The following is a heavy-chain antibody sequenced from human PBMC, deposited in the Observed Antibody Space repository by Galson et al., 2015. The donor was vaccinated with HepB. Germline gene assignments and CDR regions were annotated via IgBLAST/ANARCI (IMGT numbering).Heavy chain of an antibody. D-gene: IGHD3-10*01. V-gene: IGHV3-23*01. CDR1: GFTFSTYA. CDR2: ISGGGATT. Sequence: SLRLSCAASGFTFSTYAMNWVRQAPGKGLEWVADISGGGATTDYADSVKGRFTISRDNSTDTLYLQMNSLRAEDTAVYYCAKEGDYYGSGSFQTKYFHHWGQGTRVTVSP. J-gene: IGHJ1*01. CDR3: AKEGDYYGSGSFQTKYFHH.